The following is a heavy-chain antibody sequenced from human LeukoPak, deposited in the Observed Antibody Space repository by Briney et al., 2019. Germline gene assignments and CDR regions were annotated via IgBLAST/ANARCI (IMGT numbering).Heavy chain of an antibody. Sequence: PGRSLRLSCAASGFTFSSYGMHWVRQAPGKGLEWVAAIWYDGSDEYYADSVKGRFTISRDNSKNTLYLQMNSLRDEDTAVYYCARDRWYDSSGYYYEFDYWGQGTLVTVSS. J-gene: IGHJ4*02. V-gene: IGHV3-33*01. CDR1: GFTFSSYG. CDR3: ARDRWYDSSGYYYEFDY. CDR2: IWYDGSDE. D-gene: IGHD3-22*01.